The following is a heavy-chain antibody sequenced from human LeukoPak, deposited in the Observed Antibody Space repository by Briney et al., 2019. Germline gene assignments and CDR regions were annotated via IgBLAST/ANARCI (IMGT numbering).Heavy chain of an antibody. CDR2: IIPIFGTA. V-gene: IGHV1-69*06. CDR3: ASGYYDYVWGSYRLYY. Sequence: SVKVSCKASGGTFSSYAISWVRQAPGQGLEWMGGIIPIFGTANYAQKFQGRVTITADKSTSTAYMELSSLRSEDTAVYYCASGYYDYVWGSYRLYYWGQGTLVTVSS. CDR1: GGTFSSYA. D-gene: IGHD3-16*02. J-gene: IGHJ4*02.